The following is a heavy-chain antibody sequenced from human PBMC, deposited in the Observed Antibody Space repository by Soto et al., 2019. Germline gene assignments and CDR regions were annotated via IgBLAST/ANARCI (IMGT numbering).Heavy chain of an antibody. Sequence: PEVTLSLSCAASGCTFTSYANNWVRLTPTTGLEWVSAISAGGDNTYYRGSVRGRFTISKDNSRNTLYLQMASLTAEYTAVYYCAAHWEPTSRYINYWGRGTLVTVSS. D-gene: IGHD1-26*01. CDR1: GCTFTSYA. CDR2: ISAGGDNT. V-gene: IGHV3-23*01. CDR3: AAHWEPTSRYINY. J-gene: IGHJ4*02.